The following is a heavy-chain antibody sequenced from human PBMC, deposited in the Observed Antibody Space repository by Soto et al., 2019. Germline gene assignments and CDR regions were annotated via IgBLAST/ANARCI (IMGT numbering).Heavy chain of an antibody. D-gene: IGHD3-10*01. CDR1: GFTLSDHY. Sequence: GGSLRLSCTGSGFTLSDHYIDWVRQAPGKGLEWVGRSRDKAQGYSTTYAASVKGRFTTSRDESKNSVYLQMNSLRVEDTAVYYCARDRGGYGPPDVWGQGTTVTVSS. J-gene: IGHJ6*02. V-gene: IGHV3-72*01. CDR3: ARDRGGYGPPDV. CDR2: SRDKAQGYST.